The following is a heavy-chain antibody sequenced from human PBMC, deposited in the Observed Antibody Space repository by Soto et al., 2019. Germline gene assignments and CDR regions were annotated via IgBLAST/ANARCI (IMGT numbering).Heavy chain of an antibody. CDR1: GGSISSGGYY. CDR2: IYYSGST. CDR3: ARAARDGIYYYDSSVDYFDY. V-gene: IGHV4-31*03. Sequence: PSETLSLTCTVSGGSISSGGYYWSWIHQHPGKGLEWIGYIYYSGSTYYNPSLKSRVTISVDTSKNQFSLKLSSVTAADTAVYYCARAARDGIYYYDSSVDYFDYWGQGTLVTVSS. D-gene: IGHD3-22*01. J-gene: IGHJ4*02.